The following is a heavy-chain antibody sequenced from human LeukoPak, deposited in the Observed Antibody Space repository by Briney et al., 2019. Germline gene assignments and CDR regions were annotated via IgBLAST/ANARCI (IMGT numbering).Heavy chain of an antibody. CDR2: ISSSGSTI. V-gene: IGHV3-48*03. CDR1: GFTFSSYE. J-gene: IGHJ6*02. D-gene: IGHD1-26*01. Sequence: GGSLRLSCAASGFTFSSYEMNWVRQAPGKGLEWVSYISSSGSTIYYADSVKGRFTISRDNAKNSLYLQMNSLRAEDTAVYYCARDQRFYSGSYYSYYYYGMDVRGQGTTVTVSS. CDR3: ARDQRFYSGSYYSYYYYGMDV.